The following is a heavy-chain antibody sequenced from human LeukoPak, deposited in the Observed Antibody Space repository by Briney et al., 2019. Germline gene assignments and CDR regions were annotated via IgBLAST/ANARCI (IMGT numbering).Heavy chain of an antibody. J-gene: IGHJ4*02. CDR2: ITPIFGTA. D-gene: IGHD4-23*01. CDR3: ARGWLAETTVVTPYNY. V-gene: IGHV1-69*13. Sequence: ASVKVSCKASGGTFGSHTISWVRQTPGQGLEWMGGITPIFGTAKYAQKFQGRVTITAVESMSTAYMELSSLRSEDTAVYYCARGWLAETTVVTPYNYWGQGTLVTVSS. CDR1: GGTFGSHT.